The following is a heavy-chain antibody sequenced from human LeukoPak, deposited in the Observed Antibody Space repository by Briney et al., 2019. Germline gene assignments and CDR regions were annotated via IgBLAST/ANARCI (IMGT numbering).Heavy chain of an antibody. CDR2: ISSSGAYI. D-gene: IGHD3-22*01. CDR1: GFTFSNYA. V-gene: IGHV3-21*01. Sequence: GGSLRLSCAASGFTFSNYAMNWIRQAPGKGLEWVSSISSSGAYIYYADLVEGRFTIPRDNGKNSLYLQMNSLRAEDTAVYYCARGVGNYRYYFDFWGQGTLVTVSS. J-gene: IGHJ4*02. CDR3: ARGVGNYRYYFDF.